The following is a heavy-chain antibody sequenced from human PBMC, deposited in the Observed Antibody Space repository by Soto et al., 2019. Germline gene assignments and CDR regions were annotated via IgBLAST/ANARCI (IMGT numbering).Heavy chain of an antibody. V-gene: IGHV3-64*01. CDR2: ISSNGDST. J-gene: IGHJ4*02. CDR1: GFTFSSHA. CDR3: AKTYYDILTGYFDY. D-gene: IGHD3-9*01. Sequence: EVQLVESGGGLVQPGGSLRLSCAGSGFTFSSHAMHWVRQAPGKGLEYVSAISSNGDSTYYANSVKGRFTISRDNSKNTLYLQMGSLRVEDMAVYYCAKTYYDILTGYFDYWGQGTPVTVSS.